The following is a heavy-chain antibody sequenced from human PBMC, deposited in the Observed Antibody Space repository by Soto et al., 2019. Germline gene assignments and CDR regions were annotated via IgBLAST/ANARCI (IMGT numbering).Heavy chain of an antibody. V-gene: IGHV1-18*01. D-gene: IGHD3-3*01. Sequence: ASVKVSCKASGYTFTIYCISWVRQAPGQGLEWMGWISAYNGNTNYAQKLQGRVTMTTDTSTSTAYMELRSLRSDDTAVYYCARGAYDFWSGYYFDYWGQGTLVTVSS. CDR2: ISAYNGNT. J-gene: IGHJ4*02. CDR3: ARGAYDFWSGYYFDY. CDR1: GYTFTIYC.